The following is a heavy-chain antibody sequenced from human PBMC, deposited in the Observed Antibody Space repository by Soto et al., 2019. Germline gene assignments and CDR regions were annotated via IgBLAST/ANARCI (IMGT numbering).Heavy chain of an antibody. Sequence: QVQLQESGPGLVKPSETLSLTCTVSGGSISSYYWSWIRQPPGKGLEWIGYIYYSGSTNYNPSLKSPVTISVDTSKNQFSLKLSSVTAADTAVYYCARGGGLLLWFGELLLHGMDVWGQGTTVTVSS. J-gene: IGHJ6*02. V-gene: IGHV4-59*01. CDR1: GGSISSYY. D-gene: IGHD3-10*01. CDR2: IYYSGST. CDR3: ARGGGLLLWFGELLLHGMDV.